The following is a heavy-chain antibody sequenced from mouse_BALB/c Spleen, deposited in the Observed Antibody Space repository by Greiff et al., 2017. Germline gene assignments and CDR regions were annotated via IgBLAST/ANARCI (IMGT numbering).Heavy chain of an antibody. V-gene: IGHV1-15*01. J-gene: IGHJ3*01. D-gene: IGHD2-2*01. CDR3: TRYYYGYDGFAY. CDR1: GYTFTDYE. Sequence: QVQLQQSGAELVRPGASVTLSCKASGYTFTDYEMHWVKQTPVHGLEWIGAIDPETGGTAYNQKFKGKATLTADKSSSTAYMELRSLTSEDSAVYYCTRYYYGYDGFAYWGQGTLVTVSA. CDR2: IDPETGGT.